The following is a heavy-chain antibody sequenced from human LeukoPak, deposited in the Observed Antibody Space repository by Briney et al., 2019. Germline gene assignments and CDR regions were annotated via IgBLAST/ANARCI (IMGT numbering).Heavy chain of an antibody. CDR1: GFTFSSYA. CDR3: AREGYCSSTSCYGRYYYGMDV. D-gene: IGHD2-2*01. Sequence: GGSLRLSCAASGFTFSSYAMHWVRQAPGKGLEWVAVISYDGSIKYYADSVKGRFTISRDNAKNSLYLQMNSLRAEDTAVYYCAREGYCSSTSCYGRYYYGMDVWGQGTTVTVSS. J-gene: IGHJ6*02. CDR2: ISYDGSIK. V-gene: IGHV3-30-3*01.